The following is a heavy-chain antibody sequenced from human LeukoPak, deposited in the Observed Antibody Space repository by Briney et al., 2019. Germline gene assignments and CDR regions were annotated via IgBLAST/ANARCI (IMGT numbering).Heavy chain of an antibody. V-gene: IGHV3-30-3*01. CDR1: GFTFSNYA. CDR2: ISYDGFNK. Sequence: PGGSLRLSCAASGFTFSNYAMHWVRQAPGKGLEWVAVISYDGFNKYYSDSVKGRFTISRDNSKNTLYLQMNSLRAEDTAVYYCARVSYGDSGYFDYWGQGTLVTVSS. CDR3: ARVSYGDSGYFDY. D-gene: IGHD4-17*01. J-gene: IGHJ4*02.